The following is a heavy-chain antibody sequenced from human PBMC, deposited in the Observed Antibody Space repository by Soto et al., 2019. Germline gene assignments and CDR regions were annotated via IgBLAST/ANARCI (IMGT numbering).Heavy chain of an antibody. Sequence: PSETLSLTCTVSGASISGYYWSWIRKSAGKGLEWIGRIYATGTTDYNPSLKSRVMMSVDTSKKQFSLKLRSVTTADTAVYYCVRDGTKTLRDWFDPWGQGISVTVSS. V-gene: IGHV4-4*07. CDR2: IYATGTT. J-gene: IGHJ5*02. D-gene: IGHD1-1*01. CDR3: VRDGTKTLRDWFDP. CDR1: GASISGYY.